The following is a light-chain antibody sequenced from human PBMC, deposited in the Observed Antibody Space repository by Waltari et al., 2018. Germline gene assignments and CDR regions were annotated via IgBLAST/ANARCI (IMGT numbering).Light chain of an antibody. J-gene: IGKJ2*01. CDR3: QQHLSIPLT. Sequence: DIVMTQSPDSLAVSLGERATITCKSSQSLFFSPDSKDAFAWFPQKPGQPPRLRISGAFPRQSGVPDRVSGSGSGTDFTLTINSLRTEDGAVYYCQQHLSIPLTFGQGTKVEI. CDR1: QSLFFSPDSKDA. CDR2: GAF. V-gene: IGKV4-1*01.